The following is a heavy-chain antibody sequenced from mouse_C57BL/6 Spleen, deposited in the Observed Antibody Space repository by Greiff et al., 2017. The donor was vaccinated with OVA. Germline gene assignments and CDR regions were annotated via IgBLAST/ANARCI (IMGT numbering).Heavy chain of an antibody. V-gene: IGHV1-55*01. CDR1: GYTFTSYW. J-gene: IGHJ1*03. D-gene: IGHD1-1*01. CDR2: IYPGSGST. CDR3: ARGNYYGSSYWYFDV. Sequence: QVQLQQPGAELVKPGASVTMSCKASGYTFTSYWITWVKQRPGQGLEWIGDIYPGSGSTNYNEKFKSKATLTVDTSSSTAYMQLSSLTSEDSAVYYCARGNYYGSSYWYFDVWGTGTTVTVSS.